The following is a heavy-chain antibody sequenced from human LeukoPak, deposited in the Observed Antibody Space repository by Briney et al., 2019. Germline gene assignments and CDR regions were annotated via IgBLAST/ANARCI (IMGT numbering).Heavy chain of an antibody. V-gene: IGHV3-23*01. CDR1: GFTFSSYA. Sequence: GGSLRLSCAASGFTFSSYAMSWVRQAPGKGLEWVSAISGSGGSTYYADSVKGRFTISRDNSKNTLYLQMNSLRAEDTAVYYCAKEGYCSSTSCYGLNYFDYWGQGTLVTVSS. D-gene: IGHD2-2*01. CDR2: ISGSGGST. J-gene: IGHJ4*02. CDR3: AKEGYCSSTSCYGLNYFDY.